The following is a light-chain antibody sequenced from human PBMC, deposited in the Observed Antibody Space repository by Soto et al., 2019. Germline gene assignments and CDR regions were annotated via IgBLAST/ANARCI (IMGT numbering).Light chain of an antibody. V-gene: IGKV3-20*01. J-gene: IGKJ2*01. CDR1: QSVSSSY. CDR2: GAS. CDR3: QQYGSSPMYT. Sequence: EIVLTQSPGTLSLSPGERATLSCRASQSVSSSYLAWYQQKPGQAPRLLIYGASSRATGIPDRFSGSGSWTHFPLTISRLEPEYFAVYYCQQYGSSPMYTFGQGTKLEIK.